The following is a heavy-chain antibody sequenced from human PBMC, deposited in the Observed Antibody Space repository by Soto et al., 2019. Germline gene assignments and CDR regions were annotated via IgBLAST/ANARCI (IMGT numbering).Heavy chain of an antibody. CDR2: LSYSGRS. CDR1: GGSISSYY. CDR3: ARVKYSGYDYYVDY. V-gene: IGHV4-59*01. Sequence: PSETLSLTCTVSGGSISSYYWSRIRQPPGKGLEWIGYLSYSGRSNYNPSLKSRVTISLDTSKNQFSLKLTSVTSADTAVYYCARVKYSGYDYYVDYWGQGTLVTV. J-gene: IGHJ4*02. D-gene: IGHD5-12*01.